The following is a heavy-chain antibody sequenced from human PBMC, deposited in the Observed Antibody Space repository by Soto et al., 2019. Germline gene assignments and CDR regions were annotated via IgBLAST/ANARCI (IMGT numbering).Heavy chain of an antibody. Sequence: PSETLSLTCAVYGGSFSGYYWSWIRQPPGKGLEWIGEINHSGSTNYNPSLKSRVTISVDTSKNQFSLKLSSVTAADTAVYYCARGVRQRSWPFDYWGQGTLVTVSS. V-gene: IGHV4-34*01. CDR3: ARGVRQRSWPFDY. J-gene: IGHJ4*02. CDR1: GGSFSGYY. CDR2: INHSGST. D-gene: IGHD6-13*01.